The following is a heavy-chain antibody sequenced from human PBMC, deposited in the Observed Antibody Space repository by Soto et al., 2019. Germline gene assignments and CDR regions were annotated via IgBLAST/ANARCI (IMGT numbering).Heavy chain of an antibody. CDR1: GFTFSNAW. CDR3: TTDLYRAYYYYGMDV. Sequence: GGSLRLSCAASGFTFSNAWMNWVRQAPGKGLEWVGRIKSKTDGGTTDYAAPVKGRFTISRDDSKNTLYLQMNSLKTEDTAVYYCTTDLYRAYYYYGMDVWGQGTTVTVSS. J-gene: IGHJ6*02. D-gene: IGHD2-8*01. V-gene: IGHV3-15*07. CDR2: IKSKTDGGTT.